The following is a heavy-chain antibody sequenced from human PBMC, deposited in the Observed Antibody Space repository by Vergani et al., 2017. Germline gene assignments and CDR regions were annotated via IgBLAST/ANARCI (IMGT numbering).Heavy chain of an antibody. CDR3: AKGCGCTSCPNWGGAFDV. Sequence: QLLESGGGLIQPGGSLRLSCAASGFTFNSYAMTWVRQAPGKGLEWVSGINNNGGSTYYADSVKGRFTISRDNSKNTLYLQMTDLSAQGTAKYYCAKGCGCTSCPNWGGAFDVWGHGTMVTVSS. D-gene: IGHD2-2*01. CDR1: GFTFNSYA. CDR2: INNNGGST. V-gene: IGHV3-23*01. J-gene: IGHJ3*01.